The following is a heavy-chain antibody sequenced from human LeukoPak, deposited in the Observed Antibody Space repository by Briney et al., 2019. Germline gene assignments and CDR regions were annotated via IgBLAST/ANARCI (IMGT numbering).Heavy chain of an antibody. CDR1: GYTFTSYA. CDR3: ARDVGYSRTPNWFDP. CDR2: TNAGNGNT. V-gene: IGHV1-3*01. J-gene: IGHJ5*02. Sequence: ASVKVSCKASGYTFTSYAMHWVRQAPGQRLEWMGWTNAGNGNTKYSQKFQGRVTITRDTSASTAYMELSSLRSEDTAVYYCARDVGYSRTPNWFDPWGQGTLVTVSS. D-gene: IGHD6-13*01.